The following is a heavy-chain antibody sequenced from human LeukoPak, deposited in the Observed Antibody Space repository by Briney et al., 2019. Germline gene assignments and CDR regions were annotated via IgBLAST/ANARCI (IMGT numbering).Heavy chain of an antibody. CDR2: FDPEDGET. Sequence: ASVKVSCKVSGYTLTELSMHWVRQAPGKGLEWMGGFDPEDGETIYAQKFQGRVTMTTDTSTSTAYMELRSLRSDDTAVYYCARDPYDGDIVVVPASTHFDYWGQGTLVTVSS. CDR1: GYTLTELS. V-gene: IGHV1-24*01. D-gene: IGHD2-2*01. CDR3: ARDPYDGDIVVVPASTHFDY. J-gene: IGHJ4*02.